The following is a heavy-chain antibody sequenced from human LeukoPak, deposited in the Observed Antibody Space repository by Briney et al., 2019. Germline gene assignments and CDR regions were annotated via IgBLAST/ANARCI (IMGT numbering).Heavy chain of an antibody. CDR1: GFTFSSYS. CDR2: ISSSSSYI. D-gene: IGHD3-3*01. CDR3: ARDLSIFGVVTNYFDY. V-gene: IGHV3-21*01. J-gene: IGHJ4*02. Sequence: GGSLRLSCAASGFTFSSYSMNWVRQAPGKGLEWVSSISSSSSYIYYADSVKDRFTISRDNAKNSLYLQMNSLRAEDTAVYYCARDLSIFGVVTNYFDYWGQGTLVTVSS.